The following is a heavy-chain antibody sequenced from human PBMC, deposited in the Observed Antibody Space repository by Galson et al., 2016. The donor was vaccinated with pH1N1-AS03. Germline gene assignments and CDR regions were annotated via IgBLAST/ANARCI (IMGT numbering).Heavy chain of an antibody. CDR3: GRVLFDIARGYSSAFDL. CDR1: GYTFTGNY. V-gene: IGHV1-2*02. J-gene: IGHJ3*01. CDR2: INPNSGDT. Sequence: SVKVSCKASGYTFTGNYLHWVRQAPGQGLEWVGWINPNSGDTSYAQKFQGRVTMTRDTSISAAFLELSRLRSDDTAVFYCGRVLFDIARGYSSAFDLWGQGTMVTVAS. D-gene: IGHD2-15*01.